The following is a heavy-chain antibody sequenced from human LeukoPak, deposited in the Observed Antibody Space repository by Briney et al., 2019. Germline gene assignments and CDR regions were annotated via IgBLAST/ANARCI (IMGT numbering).Heavy chain of an antibody. D-gene: IGHD6-6*01. Sequence: SETLSLPCTVSGGSISAYYWTWIRQPPGKGLEGIGYIYYSGSTNYNPSLKSRVTISVDTSKNQFSLKLSSVTAADTAVYYCATIAGSSSYWGQGTLVTVSS. CDR1: GGSISAYY. CDR3: ATIAGSSSY. CDR2: IYYSGST. J-gene: IGHJ4*02. V-gene: IGHV4-59*08.